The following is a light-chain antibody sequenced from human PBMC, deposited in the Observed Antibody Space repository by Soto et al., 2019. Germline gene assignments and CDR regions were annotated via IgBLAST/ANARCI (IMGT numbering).Light chain of an antibody. V-gene: IGKV3-15*01. CDR3: QQYNDWPLT. Sequence: EIVMTQYPVTLSVSPGERATLSCRASQSINSNLAWYQQKPGQAPSLLIYGAFTRATGIPARFSGTGSGTEFTLTISSLQSEDLALYYCQQYNDWPLTFGQGTMVDI. CDR2: GAF. CDR1: QSINSN. J-gene: IGKJ1*01.